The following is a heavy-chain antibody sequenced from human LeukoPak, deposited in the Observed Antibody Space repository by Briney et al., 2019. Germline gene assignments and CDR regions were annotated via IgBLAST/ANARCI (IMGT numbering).Heavy chain of an antibody. V-gene: IGHV4-38-2*01. CDR2: IYPSGST. Sequence: SETLSLTCAVSGYSISSGYYWGWIRQPPGKGLEWIGTIYPSGSTNYNPSLKSRVTISVDTSKSQFSLKLSSVTAADTAVYYCARLVWNYYSSRHYYSNWFVPWGQGTLVTVSS. D-gene: IGHD3-10*01. CDR1: GYSISSGYY. J-gene: IGHJ5*02. CDR3: ARLVWNYYSSRHYYSNWFVP.